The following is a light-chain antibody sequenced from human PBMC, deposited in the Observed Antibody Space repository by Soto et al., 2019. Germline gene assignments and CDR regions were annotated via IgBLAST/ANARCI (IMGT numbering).Light chain of an antibody. Sequence: SALTQPASVSGSPGQSIAISCIGTSSDVGAYNYVSWYQQYPGKAPRLLIYDVSGRPSGVSNRFSGSKSANTASLTISGLQPEDEADYYCSSYTTSSTLVFGGGTKLTVL. CDR2: DVS. V-gene: IGLV2-14*01. CDR1: SSDVGAYNY. CDR3: SSYTTSSTLV. J-gene: IGLJ2*01.